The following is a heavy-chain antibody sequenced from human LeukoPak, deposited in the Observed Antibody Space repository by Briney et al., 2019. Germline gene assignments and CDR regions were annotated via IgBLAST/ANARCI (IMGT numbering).Heavy chain of an antibody. CDR3: ARGRSYSSSWPPLSP. J-gene: IGHJ5*02. D-gene: IGHD6-13*01. Sequence: NPSETLSLTCAVYGGSFSGYYWSWIRQPPGKGLEWIGEINHSGSTNYNPSLKSRVTISVDTSKNQFSLKLSSVTAADTAVYYCARGRSYSSSWPPLSPWGQGTLVTVSS. V-gene: IGHV4-34*01. CDR1: GGSFSGYY. CDR2: INHSGST.